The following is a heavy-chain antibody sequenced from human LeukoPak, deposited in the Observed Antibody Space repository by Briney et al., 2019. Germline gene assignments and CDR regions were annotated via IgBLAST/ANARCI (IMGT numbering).Heavy chain of an antibody. CDR2: IYYSGST. V-gene: IGHV4-61*01. Sequence: SETLSLTCTVSGGSVSSGSYYWSWIRQPPGKGLEWIGYIYYSGSTNYNPSLNSRVTISVDTSKNQFSLKLSSVTAADTAVYYCARDIVVVVAATRRWAFDIWGHGTMVTVSS. D-gene: IGHD2-15*01. CDR1: GGSVSSGSYY. CDR3: ARDIVVVVAATRRWAFDI. J-gene: IGHJ3*02.